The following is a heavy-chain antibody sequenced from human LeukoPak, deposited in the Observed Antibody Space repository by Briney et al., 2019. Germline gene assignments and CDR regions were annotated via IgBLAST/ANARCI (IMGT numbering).Heavy chain of an antibody. J-gene: IGHJ4*02. CDR3: AASSSGWYFPDY. D-gene: IGHD6-19*01. Sequence: ASVKVSCKASGYTFTSYDINWVRQATGQGLEWMGWMNPNSGNTGYAQKFQGRVTMTRNTSISTAYMELSSLRSEDTAVYYCAASSSGWYFPDYWGQGTLVTVSS. CDR1: GYTFTSYD. V-gene: IGHV1-8*01. CDR2: MNPNSGNT.